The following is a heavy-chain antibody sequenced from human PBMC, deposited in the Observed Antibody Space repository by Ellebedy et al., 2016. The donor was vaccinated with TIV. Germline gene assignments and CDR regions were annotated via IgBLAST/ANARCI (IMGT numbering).Heavy chain of an antibody. V-gene: IGHV1-2*02. J-gene: IGHJ5*02. D-gene: IGHD3-16*02. CDR2: INPNSGGT. CDR3: ARDSYPIGTHKMFDP. CDR1: GYTFTGYY. Sequence: AASVKVSCKASGYTFTGYYMHWVRQAPGQGLERMGWINPNSGGTNYAQKFQGRVTMTRDTSISTAYMELSRLRSDDTAVYYCARDSYPIGTHKMFDPWGQGTLVTVSS.